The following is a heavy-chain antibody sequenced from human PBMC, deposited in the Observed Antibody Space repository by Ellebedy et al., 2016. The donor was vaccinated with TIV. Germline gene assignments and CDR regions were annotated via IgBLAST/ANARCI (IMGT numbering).Heavy chain of an antibody. J-gene: IGHJ4*02. D-gene: IGHD6-19*01. V-gene: IGHV3-48*01. CDR1: GFTFSSYA. Sequence: GESLKISCAASGFTFSSYAMSWVRQAPGKGLEWVSYISTTSNTTYYADSVKGRFTISRDNAKTSLYLQMNSLRAEDTAVYYCARDPGSGWYFDYWGQGTLVTVSS. CDR2: ISTTSNTT. CDR3: ARDPGSGWYFDY.